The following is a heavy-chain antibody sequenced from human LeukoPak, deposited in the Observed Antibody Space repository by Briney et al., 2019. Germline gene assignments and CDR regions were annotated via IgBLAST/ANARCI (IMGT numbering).Heavy chain of an antibody. D-gene: IGHD3-3*01. CDR1: GYTFTNDY. Sequence: ASVKVSCKTSGYTFTNDYIHWVRQAPGQGLEWMGRIIPIFGTANYVQKFQGRVTITTDESTSTAYMELSSLRSEDTAVYYCARASDKYDHYFDYWGQGTLVTVSS. CDR3: ARASDKYDHYFDY. V-gene: IGHV1-69*05. J-gene: IGHJ4*02. CDR2: IIPIFGTA.